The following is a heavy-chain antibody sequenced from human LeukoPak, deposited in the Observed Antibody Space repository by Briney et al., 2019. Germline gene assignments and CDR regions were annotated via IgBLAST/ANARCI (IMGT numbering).Heavy chain of an antibody. CDR2: ISGSGGST. D-gene: IGHD3-10*02. J-gene: IGHJ4*02. CDR1: GFTFSSYA. CDR3: EKDIYPRSTCSGCRPFDY. V-gene: IGHV3-23*01. Sequence: SGGSLRLSCAASGFTFSSYAMSWVRQAPGKGLERVSAISGSGGSTYYADSVKGRFTISRDNSKNTLYLQMNSLRAEDTTVYYCEKDIYPRSTCSGCRPFDYWGEGTLVTVSS.